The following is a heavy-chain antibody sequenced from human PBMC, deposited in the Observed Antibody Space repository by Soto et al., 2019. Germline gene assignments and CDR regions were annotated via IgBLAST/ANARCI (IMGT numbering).Heavy chain of an antibody. D-gene: IGHD1-26*01. V-gene: IGHV5-51*01. CDR3: ARRSRSHPPYYYMDV. CDR1: GYSFTSYW. J-gene: IGHJ6*03. Sequence: PGESLKISCKGSGYSFTSYWIGWVRQMPGKGLEWMGIIYPGDSDTRYSPSFQGQVTISADRSISTAYLQWSSLKASDTAMYYCARRSRSHPPYYYMDVWGKGTTVTVSS. CDR2: IYPGDSDT.